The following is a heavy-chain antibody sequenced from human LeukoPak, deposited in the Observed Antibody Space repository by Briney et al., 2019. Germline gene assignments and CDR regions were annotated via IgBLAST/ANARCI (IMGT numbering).Heavy chain of an antibody. CDR2: ISAYNGNT. V-gene: IGHV1-18*01. Sequence: GASVKVSCKASGYTFTSYGISWVRQAPGQGLEWMGWISAYNGNTNYAQKLQGRVTMTEDTSTDTAYMELRSLRSEDTAVYYCATLGEIAAGTTFDYWGQGTLVAVSS. J-gene: IGHJ4*02. CDR3: ATLGEIAAGTTFDY. D-gene: IGHD6-13*01. CDR1: GYTFTSYG.